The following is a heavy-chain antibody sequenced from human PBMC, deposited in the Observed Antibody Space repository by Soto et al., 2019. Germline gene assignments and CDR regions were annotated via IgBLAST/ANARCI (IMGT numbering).Heavy chain of an antibody. J-gene: IGHJ6*02. CDR2: ITGTGGNT. V-gene: IGHV3-23*01. Sequence: GGSLRLSCAASGFPLSTYGMTWVRQAPGKGLEWVSAITGTGGNTYYVDSVKGRFTSSRDNSKNMLYLQMNSLRVEDTAVYYCARIRGYWYGLDVWGQGTTVTVSS. CDR1: GFPLSTYG. CDR3: ARIRGYWYGLDV.